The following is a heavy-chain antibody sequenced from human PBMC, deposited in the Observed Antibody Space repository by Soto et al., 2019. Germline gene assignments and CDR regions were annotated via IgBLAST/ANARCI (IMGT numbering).Heavy chain of an antibody. V-gene: IGHV5-10-1*01. D-gene: IGHD4-17*01. Sequence: GESLKISCKGSGYSFTSYWISWVRQMPGKGLEWMGRIDPSDSYTNYSPSFQGHVTISADKSISTAYLQWSSLKASDTAMYYCARPFDYGGNSGVPQGWGQGTLVTVSS. CDR1: GYSFTSYW. CDR3: ARPFDYGGNSGVPQG. J-gene: IGHJ4*02. CDR2: IDPSDSYT.